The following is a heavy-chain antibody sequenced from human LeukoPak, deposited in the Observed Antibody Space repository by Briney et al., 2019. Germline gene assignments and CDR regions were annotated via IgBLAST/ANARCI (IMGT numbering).Heavy chain of an antibody. J-gene: IGHJ4*02. D-gene: IGHD2-2*01. Sequence: ASVRVSCKASGYKFNNFGISWVRQAPGQGLEWMGWISAYNGNTNYAQKLQGRVTMTTDTSTSTAYMELRSLRSDDTAVYYCARTQLSFVYWGQGTLVTVSS. CDR1: GYKFNNFG. V-gene: IGHV1-18*01. CDR3: ARTQLSFVY. CDR2: ISAYNGNT.